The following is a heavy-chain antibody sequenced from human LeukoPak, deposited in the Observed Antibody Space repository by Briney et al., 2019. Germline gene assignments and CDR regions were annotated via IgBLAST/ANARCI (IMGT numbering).Heavy chain of an antibody. D-gene: IGHD6-25*01. J-gene: IGHJ6*03. Sequence: GGSLRLSCAASGFAFSSYTMNWVRESAGKGREGVSNIGTSSTTIYYADSVKGRFTISRDNAKNSLYPQMNSLRADDTAVYYCARLAARGSYYYYMDVWGKGTTVTVSS. CDR2: IGTSSTTI. CDR1: GFAFSSYT. CDR3: ARLAARGSYYYYMDV. V-gene: IGHV3-48*01.